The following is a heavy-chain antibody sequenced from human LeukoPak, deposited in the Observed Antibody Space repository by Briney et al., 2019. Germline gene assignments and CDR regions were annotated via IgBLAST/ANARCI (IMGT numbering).Heavy chain of an antibody. J-gene: IGHJ4*02. CDR3: ARGGSLGYYFDY. D-gene: IGHD3-10*01. CDR2: INPNSGGT. V-gene: IGHV1-2*02. Sequence: ASVKVSCKASGYTFTSYGISWVRQAPGQGLEWMGWINPNSGGTNYAQKFQGRVTMTRDTSISTAYMELSRLRSDDTAVYYCARGGSLGYYFDYWGQGTLVTVSS. CDR1: GYTFTSYG.